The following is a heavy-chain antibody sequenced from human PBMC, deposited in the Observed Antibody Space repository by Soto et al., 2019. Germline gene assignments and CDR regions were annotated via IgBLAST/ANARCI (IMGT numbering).Heavy chain of an antibody. Sequence: PSETLSLTCTVSGGSISSYYWSWIRQPAGKGLEWIGRIYTSGSTNYNPSLKSRVTMSVDTSKNQFSLKLSSVTAADTAVYYCAREARYDFWSGRSPYYGMDVWGQGTKVTVSS. J-gene: IGHJ6*02. CDR2: IYTSGST. V-gene: IGHV4-4*07. CDR3: AREARYDFWSGRSPYYGMDV. D-gene: IGHD3-3*01. CDR1: GGSISSYY.